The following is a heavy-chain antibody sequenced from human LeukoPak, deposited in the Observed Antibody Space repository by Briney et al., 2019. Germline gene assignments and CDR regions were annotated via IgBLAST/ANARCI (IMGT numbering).Heavy chain of an antibody. V-gene: IGHV3-73*01. Sequence: GGSLRPSCAASGFTFSGSAIHWVRQASGKGLEWVGRIRSKADNYATTYAASVKGRFTISRDDSKNTAYLQINSLKTEDTAVYYCTRLRAANTESYLYYYHGMDVWGQGTTVTVSS. D-gene: IGHD1-26*01. CDR1: GFTFSGSA. CDR3: TRLRAANTESYLYYYHGMDV. CDR2: IRSKADNYAT. J-gene: IGHJ6*02.